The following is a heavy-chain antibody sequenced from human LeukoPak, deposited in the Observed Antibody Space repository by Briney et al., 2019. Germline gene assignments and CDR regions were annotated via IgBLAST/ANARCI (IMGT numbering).Heavy chain of an antibody. CDR2: ITSSSSYI. J-gene: IGHJ3*02. D-gene: IGHD3-22*01. V-gene: IGHV3-21*01. Sequence: GGSLRLSCAASGFTFSSYSMNWVRQAPGKGLEWVSSITSSSSYIYYADSVKGRFTISRDDAKNSLYLQMNSLRAEDTAVYYCARDEGGTMIVPRFRPDDAFDIWGQGTMVTVSS. CDR3: ARDEGGTMIVPRFRPDDAFDI. CDR1: GFTFSSYS.